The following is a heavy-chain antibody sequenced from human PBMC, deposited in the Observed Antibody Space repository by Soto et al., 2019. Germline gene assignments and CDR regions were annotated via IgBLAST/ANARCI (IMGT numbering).Heavy chain of an antibody. CDR1: GGTFSSYA. J-gene: IGHJ6*02. V-gene: IGHV1-69*01. CDR2: IIPIFGTA. Sequence: QVQLVQSGAEVKKPGSSVKVSCKASGGTFSSYAISWVRQAPGQGLEWMGGIIPIFGTANYAQKFQGRVTITADEATSTAYMELSSLRSEDTAVYYCARAASRIAARYYYYGMDVWGQGTTVTVSS. D-gene: IGHD6-6*01. CDR3: ARAASRIAARYYYYGMDV.